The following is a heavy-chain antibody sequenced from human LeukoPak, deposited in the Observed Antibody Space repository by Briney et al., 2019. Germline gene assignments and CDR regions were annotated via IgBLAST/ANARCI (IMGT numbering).Heavy chain of an antibody. J-gene: IGHJ3*02. Sequence: GGSLRLSCAASGFTFSSYSMNWVRQAPGKGLEWVSAISGSGGSTYYADSVKGRFTISRDNSKNTLYLQMNSLRAEDTAVYYCAAPRYFDWFDAFDIWGQGTMVTVSS. CDR2: ISGSGGST. CDR3: AAPRYFDWFDAFDI. D-gene: IGHD3-9*01. CDR1: GFTFSSYS. V-gene: IGHV3-23*01.